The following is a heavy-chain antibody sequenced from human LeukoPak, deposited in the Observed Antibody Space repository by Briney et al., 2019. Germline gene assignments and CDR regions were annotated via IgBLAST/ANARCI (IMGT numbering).Heavy chain of an antibody. J-gene: IGHJ6*03. Sequence: GGSLRLSCAASGFTFSSYWMSWVRQAPEKGLEWVANIKQDGSEKYYVDSVKGRFTISRDNAENSLYLQMNSLRAEDTAVYYCARDPLTLYNYYMDVWGKGTTVTVSS. D-gene: IGHD3-9*01. CDR1: GFTFSSYW. CDR3: ARDPLTLYNYYMDV. CDR2: IKQDGSEK. V-gene: IGHV3-7*01.